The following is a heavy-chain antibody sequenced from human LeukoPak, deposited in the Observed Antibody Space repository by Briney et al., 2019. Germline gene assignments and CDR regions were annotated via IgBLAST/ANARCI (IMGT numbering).Heavy chain of an antibody. CDR2: IYHSGST. J-gene: IGHJ4*02. D-gene: IGHD1-1*01. CDR1: GGFISGGGYF. CDR3: TKTVRLPTD. Sequence: PSETLSLTCSVSGGFISGGGYFWNWIRQPPGKDLQWIGYIYHSGSTYYNPSLKSRVTISVDTSKNQFSLKLTSVTAADTAVYYCTKTVRLPTDWGQGTLVTVSS. V-gene: IGHV4-30-2*02.